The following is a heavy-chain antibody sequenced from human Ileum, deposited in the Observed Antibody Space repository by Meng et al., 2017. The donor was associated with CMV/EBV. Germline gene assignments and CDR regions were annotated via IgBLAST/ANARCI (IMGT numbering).Heavy chain of an antibody. CDR1: LSSHG. CDR3: AKGRGASYDILTGYYSHDY. Sequence: LSSHGMLWVRQGPGKGLEWVAVISFDGSKYYYEDTVKGRFTISRDNSKNTLYLQMNSLRPEDTAVYYCAKGRGASYDILTGYYSHDYWGQGSLVTVSS. J-gene: IGHJ4*02. D-gene: IGHD3-9*01. CDR2: ISFDGSKY. V-gene: IGHV3-30*18.